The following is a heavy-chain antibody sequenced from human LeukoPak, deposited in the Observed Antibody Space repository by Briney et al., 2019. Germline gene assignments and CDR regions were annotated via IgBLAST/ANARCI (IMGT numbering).Heavy chain of an antibody. J-gene: IGHJ5*02. CDR1: GGSISSYY. Sequence: SETLSLTCTVSGGSISSYYWSWIRQPPGKGLEWIGYIYYSGSTNYNPSLKSRVTISVDTSKNQFSLKLNSVTAADAAVYYCARDPRGGASRDNWFDPWGQGTLVTVSS. D-gene: IGHD3-16*01. V-gene: IGHV4-59*01. CDR2: IYYSGST. CDR3: ARDPRGGASRDNWFDP.